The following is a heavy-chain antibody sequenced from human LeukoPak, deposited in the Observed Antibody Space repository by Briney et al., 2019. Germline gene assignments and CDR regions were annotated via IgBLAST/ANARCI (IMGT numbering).Heavy chain of an antibody. CDR1: GDSISGSPYY. Sequence: SETLSLTCTVSGDSISGSPYYWAWIRQTPGKGFEWIGSIYHKGNTYYNPSLKSRVVISVDTSKNQFSLKLASLTAADTAVYYCARLGFTSGYGWDGGYYYYYMDVWGKGTTVTVSS. CDR2: IYHKGNT. V-gene: IGHV4-39*01. D-gene: IGHD1-1*01. J-gene: IGHJ6*03. CDR3: ARLGFTSGYGWDGGYYYYYMDV.